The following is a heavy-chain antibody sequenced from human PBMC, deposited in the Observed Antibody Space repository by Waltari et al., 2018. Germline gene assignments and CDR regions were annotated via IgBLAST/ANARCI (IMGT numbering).Heavy chain of an antibody. D-gene: IGHD5-12*01. Sequence: EFQLLEAGGGLAQPGGSLRLSCAASGFTLTTYTVNGVRQGPGKGLGWVSLMSGSGLIDYADSVKGRFTISRDNAKNTLYLEMNRLRVEDTAVYFCAKDEGNRIAPTFGMDAWGHGTTVLVS. CDR3: AKDEGNRIAPTFGMDA. CDR2: MSGSGLI. CDR1: GFTLTTYT. J-gene: IGHJ6*02. V-gene: IGHV3-23*01.